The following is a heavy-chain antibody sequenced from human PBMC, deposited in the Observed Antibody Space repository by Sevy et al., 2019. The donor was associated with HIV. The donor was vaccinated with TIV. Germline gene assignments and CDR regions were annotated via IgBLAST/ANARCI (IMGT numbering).Heavy chain of an antibody. CDR2: IKSKTAGGTT. Sequence: LGGSLRLSCAGSGFTFSHAWMTWVRQAPGKGLEWVGRIKSKTAGGTTDYSAPVKGRFTISRDDSETTMYLQMNSLKTEDTAVYYCTNEVYGDLSYGMDVWGQGTTVTVSS. CDR3: TNEVYGDLSYGMDV. J-gene: IGHJ6*02. CDR1: GFTFSHAW. D-gene: IGHD4-17*01. V-gene: IGHV3-15*05.